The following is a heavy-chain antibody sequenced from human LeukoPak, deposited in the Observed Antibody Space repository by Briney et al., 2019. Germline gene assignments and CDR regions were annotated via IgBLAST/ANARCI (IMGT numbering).Heavy chain of an antibody. D-gene: IGHD6-13*01. CDR3: ARLGSDGYSIINNWFDP. V-gene: IGHV1-18*01. J-gene: IGHJ5*02. CDR1: GYTFTSYG. CDR2: ISAYNGNT. Sequence: ASVKVSRKASGYTFTSYGISWVRQAPGQGLEWMGWISAYNGNTNYAQKLQGRVTMTTDTSTSTAYMKLRSLRSDDTAVYYCARLGSDGYSIINNWFDPWGQGTLVTVSS.